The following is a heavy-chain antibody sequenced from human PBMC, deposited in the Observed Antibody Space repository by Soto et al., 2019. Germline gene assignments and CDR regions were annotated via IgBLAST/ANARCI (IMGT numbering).Heavy chain of an antibody. Sequence: SETLSLTCTVSGGSISSGGYYWNWIRQHPGKGLEWIGYIYYSGSTYYNPSLKSRVTISIDTSKNQFSLKLSSVTVADTAVYYCAREKSDSGSDNYFEPWGQGTLVTV. D-gene: IGHD5-12*01. CDR3: AREKSDSGSDNYFEP. V-gene: IGHV4-31*03. J-gene: IGHJ5*02. CDR1: GGSISSGGYY. CDR2: IYYSGST.